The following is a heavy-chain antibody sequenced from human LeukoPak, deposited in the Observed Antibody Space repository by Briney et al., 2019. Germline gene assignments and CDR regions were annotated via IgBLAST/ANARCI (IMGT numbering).Heavy chain of an antibody. Sequence: SETPSLTCTVSGGSISSGSYYWSWIQQPAGKGLEWIGRIYTSGSTNYNPSLKSRVTMSVDTSKNQFSLKLSSVTAADTAVYYCAREGYYYGSGREIDYWGQGTLVTVSS. D-gene: IGHD3-10*01. V-gene: IGHV4-61*02. CDR2: IYTSGST. CDR3: AREGYYYGSGREIDY. J-gene: IGHJ4*02. CDR1: GGSISSGSYY.